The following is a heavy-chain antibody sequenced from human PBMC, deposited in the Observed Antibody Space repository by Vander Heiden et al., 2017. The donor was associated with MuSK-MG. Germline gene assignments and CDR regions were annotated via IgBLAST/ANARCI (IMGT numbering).Heavy chain of an antibody. CDR2: ISSSTSTI. V-gene: IGHV3-48*04. CDR1: GFTFSSYS. D-gene: IGHD3-10*01. J-gene: IGHJ5*02. CDR3: ASPVLWFGELP. Sequence: EVQLVESGGGLVQPGGSLRLSCAASGFTFSSYSMNWVRQAPGKGLEWVSYISSSTSTIYDVDSVKGRFTISRDNAKNSLYMQMNRMRAEDTAVYYFASPVLWFGELPWGQVTMVTVYS.